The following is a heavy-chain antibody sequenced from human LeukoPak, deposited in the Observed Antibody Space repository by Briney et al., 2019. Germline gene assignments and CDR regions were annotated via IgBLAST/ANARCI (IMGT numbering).Heavy chain of an antibody. CDR1: GFTFSSYS. D-gene: IGHD3-10*01. Sequence: GGSLKLSFAASGFTFSSYSMNWVRQVPGKGRDWVPYISSASNTIYYADSVKGRFTISRDNAKNSLYLQMNSLRAEDTAMYYCARDGWFGDYNWFDPWGQGTLVTVSS. CDR2: ISSASNTI. V-gene: IGHV3-48*01. CDR3: ARDGWFGDYNWFDP. J-gene: IGHJ5*02.